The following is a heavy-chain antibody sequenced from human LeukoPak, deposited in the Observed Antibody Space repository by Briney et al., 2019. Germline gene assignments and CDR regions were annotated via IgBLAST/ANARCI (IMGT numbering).Heavy chain of an antibody. CDR3: ARCVTNYVWGSFLYNDY. CDR1: GYTFTSYG. CDR2: ISAYNGNT. V-gene: IGHV1-18*01. J-gene: IGHJ4*02. Sequence: ASVKVSCKASGYTFTSYGISWVRQAPGQGLEWMGWISAYNGNTNYAQKLQGRVTMTTDTSTSTAYMELRSLRSDDTAVYYCARCVTNYVWGSFLYNDYWGQGTLVTVSS. D-gene: IGHD3-16*01.